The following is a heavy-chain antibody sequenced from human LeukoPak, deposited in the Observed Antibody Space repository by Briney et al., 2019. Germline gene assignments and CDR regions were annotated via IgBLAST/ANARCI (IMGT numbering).Heavy chain of an antibody. CDR2: IYYSGSP. V-gene: IGHV4-39*01. CDR1: GGSISNNNYY. D-gene: IGHD1-1*01. Sequence: PSETGSLTCSVSGGSISNNNYYWAWIRQPPGKGLECIGSIYYSGSPYYNPSLKSRVTISVDTSKNQFSLRLSSVTAADTAVYYCATWRTAKTGFDYWGQGTLVTVSS. J-gene: IGHJ4*02. CDR3: ATWRTAKTGFDY.